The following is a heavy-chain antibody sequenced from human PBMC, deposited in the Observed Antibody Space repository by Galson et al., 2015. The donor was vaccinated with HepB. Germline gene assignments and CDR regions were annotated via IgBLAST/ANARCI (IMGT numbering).Heavy chain of an antibody. CDR3: TTRISSGWYLNDY. CDR1: GFTFSNAW. J-gene: IGHJ4*02. D-gene: IGHD6-19*01. CDR2: IKSKTDGGTT. V-gene: IGHV3-15*01. Sequence: SLRLSCAASGFTFSNAWMSWVRQAPGKGLEWVGRIKSKTDGGTTDYAAPVKGRFTISRDDSKNTLYLQMNSLKTEDTAVYYCTTRISSGWYLNDYWGQGTLVTVSS.